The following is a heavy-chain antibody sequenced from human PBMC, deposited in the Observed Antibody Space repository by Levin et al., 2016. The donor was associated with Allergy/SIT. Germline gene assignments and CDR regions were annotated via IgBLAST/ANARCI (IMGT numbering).Heavy chain of an antibody. D-gene: IGHD1-26*01. Sequence: SETLSLTCAVYGGSFSGYYWSWIRQPPGKGLEWIGEINHSGSTNYNPSLKSRVTISVDTSKNQFSLKLSSVTAADTAVYYCARSRGIVGATTRWGQGTLVTVSS. J-gene: IGHJ4*02. CDR1: GGSFSGYY. V-gene: IGHV4-34*01. CDR3: ARSRGIVGATTR. CDR2: INHSGST.